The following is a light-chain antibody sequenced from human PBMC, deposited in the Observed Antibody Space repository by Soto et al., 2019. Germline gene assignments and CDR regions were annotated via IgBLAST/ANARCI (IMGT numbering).Light chain of an antibody. CDR2: EVT. CDR3: SSFAGYNTYVV. V-gene: IGLV2-8*01. J-gene: IGLJ2*01. CDR1: SSDVGGYDY. Sequence: QSALTQPPSASGSPGQSVTISCTGTSSDVGGYDYVSWYQQHPGKVPKLIIYEVTKRPSGVPDRFSASKSGNTASLTVSGLQTEDEADYYCSSFAGYNTYVVFGGGTQLTVL.